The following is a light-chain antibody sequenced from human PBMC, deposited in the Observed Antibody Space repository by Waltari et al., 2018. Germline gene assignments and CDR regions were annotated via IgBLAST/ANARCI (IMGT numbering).Light chain of an antibody. CDR1: SSNIGSNY. Sequence: QSVLTQPPSASGTPGQRVTISCSGSSSNIGSNYVYWYQQLPGTAPELLIYRNTQRRSGVPDRFSGAKSGTSASLAISGLRSEDEAYYYCAAWDDSLSGPWVFGGGTKLTVL. J-gene: IGLJ3*02. CDR2: RNT. V-gene: IGLV1-47*01. CDR3: AAWDDSLSGPWV.